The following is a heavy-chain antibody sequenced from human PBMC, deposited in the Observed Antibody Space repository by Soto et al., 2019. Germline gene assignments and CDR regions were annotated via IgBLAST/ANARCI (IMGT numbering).Heavy chain of an antibody. Sequence: GGSLRLSCAASGFTFSNAWMSWVRQAPGKGLEWVGRIKSKTDGETTDYAAPVKGRFTISRDDSKNTLYLQMNSLKTEDTAVYYCTTDHDFWSGYYDAFDIWGQGTMVTVSS. J-gene: IGHJ3*02. CDR3: TTDHDFWSGYYDAFDI. CDR2: IKSKTDGETT. D-gene: IGHD3-3*01. CDR1: GFTFSNAW. V-gene: IGHV3-15*01.